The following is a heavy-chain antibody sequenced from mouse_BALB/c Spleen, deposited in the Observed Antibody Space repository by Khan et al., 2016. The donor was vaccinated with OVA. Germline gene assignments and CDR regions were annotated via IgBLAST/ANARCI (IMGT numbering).Heavy chain of an antibody. CDR3: ARYYGNYGWYFDV. Sequence: VQLQESGPAVVAPSQSLSITCTVSGFSLTSYGVHWVRQPPGKGLEWLGVIWAGGSTNYNSALMSRLSISKDNSKSQVFLKMNSLQTDDTAMYYCARYYGNYGWYFDVWGAGTTVTVSS. V-gene: IGHV2-9*02. CDR2: IWAGGST. D-gene: IGHD2-1*01. CDR1: GFSLTSYG. J-gene: IGHJ1*01.